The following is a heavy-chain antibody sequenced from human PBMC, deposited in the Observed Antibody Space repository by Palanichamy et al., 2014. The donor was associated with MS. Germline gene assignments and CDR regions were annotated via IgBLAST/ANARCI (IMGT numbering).Heavy chain of an antibody. V-gene: IGHV3-53*01. CDR1: GFTVSSNY. CDR3: ARDTTVNPSPNWYFDL. Sequence: EVQLVESGGGLIQPGGSLRLSCAASGFTVSSNYMSWVRQAPGKGLEWVSVIYSGGSTYYADSVKGRFTISRDNSKNTLYPQMSSLRAEDTAVYYCARDTTVNPSPNWYFDLWGRGTLVTVSS. CDR2: IYSGGST. J-gene: IGHJ2*01. D-gene: IGHD4-17*01.